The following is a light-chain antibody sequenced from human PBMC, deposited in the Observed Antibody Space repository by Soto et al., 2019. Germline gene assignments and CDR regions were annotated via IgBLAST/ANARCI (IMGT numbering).Light chain of an antibody. CDR2: DTS. J-gene: IGKJ5*01. Sequence: EVVLTQSPGTLSLSPGETATLSCRASQSVSSLYLGWYQQRPGQAPRLLIHDTSTRATGIPDRFSGTGSGRDFTLASTGLEPEDFTVYYCQHYGGSPAITFGQGTRLEI. CDR1: QSVSSLY. CDR3: QHYGGSPAIT. V-gene: IGKV3-20*01.